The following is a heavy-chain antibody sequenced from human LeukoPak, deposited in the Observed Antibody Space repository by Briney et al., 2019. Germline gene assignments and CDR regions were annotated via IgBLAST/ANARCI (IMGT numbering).Heavy chain of an antibody. V-gene: IGHV3-7*01. CDR3: AREIPGGAIHLDH. D-gene: IGHD3-16*01. Sequence: GESLKISCKGSGYSFTSYWIGWVRQAPGKGLEWVANIKVDGSEKHYVDSVKGRFTISRDNAKNSLYLQMNSLRAEDTAVYYCAREIPGGAIHLDHWGQGTRVTVSS. CDR1: GYSFTSYW. J-gene: IGHJ4*02. CDR2: IKVDGSEK.